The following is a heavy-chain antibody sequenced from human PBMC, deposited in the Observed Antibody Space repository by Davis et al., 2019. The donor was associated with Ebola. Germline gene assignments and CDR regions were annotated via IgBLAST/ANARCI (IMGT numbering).Heavy chain of an antibody. J-gene: IGHJ6*02. CDR2: INHTGST. D-gene: IGHD2-2*01. V-gene: IGHV4-34*01. CDR3: ARGSSTSCYDTICYYYGMDV. Sequence: LRLSCAVYGGSFSGHYWRCIRQPPGKGLEWIGEINHTGSTNYNPSLKSRVTISVDTSKNQFSLKLSSVTAADTAVYYCARGSSTSCYDTICYYYGMDVWGQGTTVTVSS. CDR1: GGSFSGHY.